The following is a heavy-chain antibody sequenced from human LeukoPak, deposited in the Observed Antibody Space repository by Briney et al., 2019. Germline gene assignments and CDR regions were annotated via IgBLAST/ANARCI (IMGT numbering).Heavy chain of an antibody. D-gene: IGHD6-19*01. V-gene: IGHV3-11*01. CDR2: ISSSGSTI. CDR1: GFTFSDYY. J-gene: IGHJ4*02. Sequence: GGSLRLSCAASGFTFSDYYMSWIRQAPGKGLEWVSYISSSGSTIYYADSVKGRFTISRDDAKNSLYLQMNSLRAEDTAVYYCASLEPGIAVAAYWGQGTLVTVSS. CDR3: ASLEPGIAVAAY.